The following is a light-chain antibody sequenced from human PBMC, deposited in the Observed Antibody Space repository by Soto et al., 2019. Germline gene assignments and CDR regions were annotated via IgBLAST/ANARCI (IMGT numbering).Light chain of an antibody. J-gene: IGKJ1*01. Sequence: DIQMTQSPSTLSASVGDRVTITCRASQSISTWLAWYQHKPGKAPKFLIYDASSLDSGVPSRFSGSGSVTAYTLTIDSLQPDDFVTYFSQPYHTSSGTFGQGNKV. CDR3: QPYHTSSGT. CDR1: QSISTW. V-gene: IGKV1-5*01. CDR2: DAS.